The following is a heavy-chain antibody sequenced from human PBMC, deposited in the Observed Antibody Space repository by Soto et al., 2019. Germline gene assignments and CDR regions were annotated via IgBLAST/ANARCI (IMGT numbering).Heavy chain of an antibody. D-gene: IGHD3-10*01. J-gene: IGHJ3*02. CDR3: ARGTLWAQTFIDI. CDR2: IYYSGST. CDR1: GGSISSYY. V-gene: IGHV4-59*01. Sequence: PSETLSLTCTVSGGSISSYYWSWIRQPPGKGLEWIGYIYYSGSTNYNPSLKSRVTISVDTSKNQFSLKLSSVTAADTAVYYCARGTLWAQTFIDIWGQGTMLTVS.